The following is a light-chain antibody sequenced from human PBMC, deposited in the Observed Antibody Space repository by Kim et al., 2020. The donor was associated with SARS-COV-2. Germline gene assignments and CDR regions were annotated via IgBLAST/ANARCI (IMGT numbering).Light chain of an antibody. CDR3: QHYGGSPRS. CDR1: QAVDDTF. CDR2: GAS. Sequence: SPGEIAPLSCRPSQAVDDTFIAWYQQIRGQAPKLLIYGASARAAGVADRFSGSGSGTDFTLTINGLEPDDFAMYYCQHYGGSPRSFGQGTKVDIK. V-gene: IGKV3-20*01. J-gene: IGKJ1*01.